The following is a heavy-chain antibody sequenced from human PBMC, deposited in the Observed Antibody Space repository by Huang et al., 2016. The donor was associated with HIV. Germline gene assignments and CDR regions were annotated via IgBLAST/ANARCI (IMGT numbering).Heavy chain of an antibody. D-gene: IGHD3-10*02. CDR2: VKSEWTYI. CDR3: AVGGHTASYVHFDP. V-gene: IGHV3-74*01. Sequence: EVRFQESGGGQVQPGGSLKLSCVACGFTFLDFWMHWARQVPGEGGVWVARVKSEWTYIDCADCVRGRFVVSRNNARDILSLEMSSLRPEDTGVYFCAVGGHTASYVHFDPRGQGIPVIV. J-gene: IGHJ5*02. CDR1: GFTFLDFW.